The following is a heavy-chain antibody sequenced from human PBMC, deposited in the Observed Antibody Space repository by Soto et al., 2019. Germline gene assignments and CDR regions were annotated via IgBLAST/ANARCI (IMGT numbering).Heavy chain of an antibody. CDR2: INHSGST. J-gene: IGHJ4*02. Sequence: PSETLSLTCAVYGGSFGGYYWSWIRQPPGKGLEWIGEINHSGSTNYNPSLKSRVTISVDTSKNQFSLKLSSVTAADTAVYYCARGAHIVVVPAAFAPLDYWGQGTLVTVSS. CDR1: GGSFGGYY. V-gene: IGHV4-34*01. CDR3: ARGAHIVVVPAAFAPLDY. D-gene: IGHD2-2*01.